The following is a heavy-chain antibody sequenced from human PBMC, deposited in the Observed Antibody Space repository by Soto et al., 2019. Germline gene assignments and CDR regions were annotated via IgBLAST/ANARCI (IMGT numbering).Heavy chain of an antibody. J-gene: IGHJ3*02. CDR2: IGGGGEYT. D-gene: IGHD2-15*01. Sequence: EVQLLESGGGLVQPGGSLTLTCIVSGFTSGKYAMSWVRQAPGKGLEWVSEIGGGGEYTNYADSVRGRFTMSRDNSKNTLYMHMSSLKVEDTAVYYCAKDEVAANGRADAFDIWGQGTVVTVSS. CDR3: AKDEVAANGRADAFDI. CDR1: GFTSGKYA. V-gene: IGHV3-23*01.